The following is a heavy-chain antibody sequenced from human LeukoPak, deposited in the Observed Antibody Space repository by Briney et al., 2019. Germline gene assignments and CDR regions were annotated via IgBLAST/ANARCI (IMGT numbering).Heavy chain of an antibody. J-gene: IGHJ1*01. CDR3: AREHDSSGYYDRFQH. V-gene: IGHV1-2*02. Sequence: GASVKVSCKASGYTFTGYYMHWVRQAPGQGLEWMGRINPNSGGTNYAQKFQGRVTMTRDTSISTAYMELSRLRSDDTAVYYCAREHDSSGYYDRFQHWGQGTLVTVSS. D-gene: IGHD3-22*01. CDR2: INPNSGGT. CDR1: GYTFTGYY.